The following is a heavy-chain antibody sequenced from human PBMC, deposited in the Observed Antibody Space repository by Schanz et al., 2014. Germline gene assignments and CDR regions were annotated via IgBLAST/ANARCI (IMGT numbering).Heavy chain of an antibody. Sequence: QLQLVQSGAEVKKPGASVKISCGTFGQRYFIHWVRQAPGQGLEWMGMIDPRGASTTYAQKFQGRLSLTGDMSTSTLYLELRSLTSEDTAVYYCARNYEWFESWGQGTLVTVSS. CDR2: IDPRGAST. CDR3: ARNYEWFES. V-gene: IGHV1-46*03. CDR1: GQRYF. J-gene: IGHJ5*01. D-gene: IGHD3-16*01.